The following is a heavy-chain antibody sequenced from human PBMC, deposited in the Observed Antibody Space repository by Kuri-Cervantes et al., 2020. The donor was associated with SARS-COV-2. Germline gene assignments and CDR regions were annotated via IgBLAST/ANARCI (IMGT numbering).Heavy chain of an antibody. D-gene: IGHD2-8*01. CDR1: GYTLNTFG. CDR2: SSAYSDDT. Sequence: ASVKVCCKASGYTLNTFGITWVRQAPGQGLEWMVRSSAYSDDTSSAEKFKGRVTMTQDTSTNTAYMEITDLRSDDTAIYFCARVSSMYLPTYYFDFWGQGSLVTVSS. V-gene: IGHV1-18*01. CDR3: ARVSSMYLPTYYFDF. J-gene: IGHJ4*02.